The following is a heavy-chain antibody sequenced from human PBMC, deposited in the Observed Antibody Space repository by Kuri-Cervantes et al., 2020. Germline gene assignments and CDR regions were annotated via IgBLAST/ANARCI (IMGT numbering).Heavy chain of an antibody. Sequence: GESLKISCAASGLTFTNYGMHWVRQAPGKGLEWVAIISFDGSNKYYADSVKGRFTISRDNSKNTLYLQMNSLRAEDTAVYYCARAAYSGYDLGAGYWGQGTLVTVSS. J-gene: IGHJ4*02. CDR3: ARAAYSGYDLGAGY. V-gene: IGHV3-30*03. D-gene: IGHD5-12*01. CDR1: GLTFTNYG. CDR2: ISFDGSNK.